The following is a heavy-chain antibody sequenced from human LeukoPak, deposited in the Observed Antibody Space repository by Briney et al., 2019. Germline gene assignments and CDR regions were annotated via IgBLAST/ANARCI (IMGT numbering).Heavy chain of an antibody. J-gene: IGHJ4*02. CDR1: GFSFSSYE. CDR3: ARAVGPFDY. Sequence: GGSLRLSCAASGFSFSSYETNWVRQAPGKGLEWVAVIWYDGSNKYYADSVKGRFTISRDNSKNTLYLQMNSLRAEDTAVYYCARAVGPFDYWGQGTLVTVSS. CDR2: IWYDGSNK. V-gene: IGHV3-33*08.